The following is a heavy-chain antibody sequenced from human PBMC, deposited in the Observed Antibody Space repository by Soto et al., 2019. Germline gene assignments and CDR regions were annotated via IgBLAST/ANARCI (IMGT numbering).Heavy chain of an antibody. CDR2: ISWNSGSI. V-gene: IGHV3-9*01. CDR3: AKGQGGNSGDLDY. D-gene: IGHD2-21*02. CDR1: GFTFDDYA. J-gene: IGHJ4*02. Sequence: EVQLVESGGGLVQPGRSLRLSCAASGFTFDDYAMHWVRQAPGKGLEWVSGISWNSGSIGYADSVKGRFTISRDNAKNSLYLQMNSLRAEDTALYYCAKGQGGNSGDLDYWGQGTLVTVSS.